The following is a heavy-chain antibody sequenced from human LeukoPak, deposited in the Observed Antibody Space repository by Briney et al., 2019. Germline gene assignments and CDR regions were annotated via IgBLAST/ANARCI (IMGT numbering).Heavy chain of an antibody. Sequence: GGSLRLSCAASGFTFSSYSMNWVRQAPGKGLEWVSSISSSSCYIYYADSVKGRFTISRDNAKNSLYLQMNRLRAEDTAVYYCARTSADYANDAFDIWGQGTMVTVSS. V-gene: IGHV3-21*01. J-gene: IGHJ3*02. CDR1: GFTFSSYS. D-gene: IGHD4-17*01. CDR2: ISSSSCYI. CDR3: ARTSADYANDAFDI.